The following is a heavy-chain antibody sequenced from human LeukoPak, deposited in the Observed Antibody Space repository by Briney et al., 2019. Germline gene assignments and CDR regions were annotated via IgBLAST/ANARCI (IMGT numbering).Heavy chain of an antibody. CDR2: IWYNGNNE. CDR1: GFAFSSYG. J-gene: IGHJ4*02. D-gene: IGHD1-1*01. Sequence: GRSLRLSCATSGFAFSSYGMHWVRQAPGKGLEWVALIWYNGNNEYYADSVKGRFTISRDNSKNTLYLQMNSLRAEDTAVYYCAGSELEPYYFDYWGRGTLVTVSS. CDR3: AGSELEPYYFDY. V-gene: IGHV3-33*01.